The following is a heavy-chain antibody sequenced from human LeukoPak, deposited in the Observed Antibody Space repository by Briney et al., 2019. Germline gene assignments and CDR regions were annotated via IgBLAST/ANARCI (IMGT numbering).Heavy chain of an antibody. CDR1: GFTVSSNY. D-gene: IGHD3-22*01. Sequence: GGSLRLSCAASGFTVSSNYMSWVRQAPGKGLEWVPVIYSGGSTYYADSVKGRFTISRHNSKNTLYLQMNSLRAEDTAVYYCARDRGYYDSSGSYYYGMDVWGQGTTVTVSS. V-gene: IGHV3-53*04. CDR2: IYSGGST. J-gene: IGHJ6*02. CDR3: ARDRGYYDSSGSYYYGMDV.